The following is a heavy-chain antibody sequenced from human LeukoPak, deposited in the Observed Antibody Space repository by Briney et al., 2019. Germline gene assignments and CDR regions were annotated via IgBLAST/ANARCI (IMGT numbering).Heavy chain of an antibody. CDR1: GFTFDDYA. CDR2: ISWNSGSI. V-gene: IGHV3-9*01. CDR3: AKDEGYSSSWYPYYGMDV. J-gene: IGHJ6*02. D-gene: IGHD6-13*01. Sequence: PGGSLRPSCAASGFTFDDYAMHWVRQAPGKGLEWVSGISWNSGSIGYADSVKGRFTISRDNAKNSLYLQMNSLRAEDTALYYCAKDEGYSSSWYPYYGMDVWGQGTTVTVSS.